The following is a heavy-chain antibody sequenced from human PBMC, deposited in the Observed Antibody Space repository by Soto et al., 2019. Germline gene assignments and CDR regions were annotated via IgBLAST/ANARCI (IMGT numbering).Heavy chain of an antibody. D-gene: IGHD2-15*01. CDR1: GYTFTDYD. V-gene: IGHV1-8*01. Sequence: QEQLVKSGAKVKKPGASVKVSSKTSGYTFTDYDINGVRPATGQGLEAIGWMNPNSGETGYAQKFQGRVTMTRSASLSTASLELSSLRSEDTAVYYCARVAVAARTRWYNGFDPWGQGTLVTVSS. J-gene: IGHJ5*02. CDR2: MNPNSGET. CDR3: ARVAVAARTRWYNGFDP.